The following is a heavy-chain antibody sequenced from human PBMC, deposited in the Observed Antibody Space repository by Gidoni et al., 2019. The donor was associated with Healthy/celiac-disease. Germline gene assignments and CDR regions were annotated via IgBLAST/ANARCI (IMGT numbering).Heavy chain of an antibody. Sequence: EVQLVESGGGLIQPGGSLRLSCAASGFTVSSNYMSWVRQAPGKGLEWVSVIYSGGSTYYADSVKGRFTISRDNSKNTLYLQMNSLRAEDTAVYYCARGKWEPLWGYYFDYWGQGTLVTVSS. J-gene: IGHJ4*02. D-gene: IGHD1-26*01. CDR3: ARGKWEPLWGYYFDY. CDR1: GFTVSSNY. CDR2: IYSGGST. V-gene: IGHV3-53*01.